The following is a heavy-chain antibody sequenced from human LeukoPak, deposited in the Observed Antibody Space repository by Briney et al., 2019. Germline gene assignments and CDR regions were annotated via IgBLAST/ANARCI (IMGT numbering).Heavy chain of an antibody. CDR3: ARDVRAGTKGSLLTETTDY. V-gene: IGHV1-2*02. J-gene: IGHJ4*02. D-gene: IGHD3-10*01. CDR1: GYTFTGYY. CDR2: INPNSGGT. Sequence: ASVKVSCKASGYTFTGYYMHWVRQAPGQGGEWMGWINPNSGGTHYAQKFQGRVTITREKSLSTAYMALSRPRSHDTAVLCCARDVRAGTKGSLLTETTDYWGQGTLVTVSS.